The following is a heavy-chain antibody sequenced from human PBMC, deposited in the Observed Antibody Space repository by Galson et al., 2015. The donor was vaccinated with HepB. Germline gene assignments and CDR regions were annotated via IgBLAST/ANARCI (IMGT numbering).Heavy chain of an antibody. CDR2: IWYDGGNK. CDR3: ARDAYSTSSGWFDP. V-gene: IGHV3-33*01. Sequence: SLRLSCAASGFTFNNYGIHWVRQAPGKGLEWVAVIWYDGGNKYYADSVKGRFTISRDNSKNTLYLQMNSLRAEDTAVYYCARDAYSTSSGWFDPWGQGTLVTVSS. J-gene: IGHJ5*02. D-gene: IGHD4-11*01. CDR1: GFTFNNYG.